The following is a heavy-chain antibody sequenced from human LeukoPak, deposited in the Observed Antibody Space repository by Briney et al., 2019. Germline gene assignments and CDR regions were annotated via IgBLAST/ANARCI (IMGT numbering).Heavy chain of an antibody. Sequence: ASVKVSCKVSGYSFTSNYIHWVRQAPGQGLEWMGMIYPRDGSTSYAQRFQDRVTVTRDTSTSTVHMELSGLRSEDTAVYYCARDQEGSDYWGQGTLVTVSS. CDR3: ARDQEGSDY. CDR2: IYPRDGST. CDR1: GYSFTSNY. V-gene: IGHV1-46*01. J-gene: IGHJ4*02.